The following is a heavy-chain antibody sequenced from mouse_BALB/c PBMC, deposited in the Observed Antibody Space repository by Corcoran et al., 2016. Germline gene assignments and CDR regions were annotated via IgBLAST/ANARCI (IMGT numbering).Heavy chain of an antibody. Sequence: EVQLQQSGPELVKPGASVKISCKASGYSFTGYYMHWVKQSHVKSLEWIGRINPYNGATSYNQNFKDKACLTVDKSSSTAYMARNSLTSEDSAVDYCGRSDAGTVDDYGGQGTTLTVSS. D-gene: IGHD4-1*01. V-gene: IGHV1-19*01. J-gene: IGHJ2*01. CDR2: INPYNGAT. CDR3: GRSDAGTVDDY. CDR1: GYSFTGYY.